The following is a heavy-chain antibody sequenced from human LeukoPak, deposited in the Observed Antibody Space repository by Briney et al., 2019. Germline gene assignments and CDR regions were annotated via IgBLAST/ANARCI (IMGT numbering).Heavy chain of an antibody. CDR2: ISGSGGST. J-gene: IGHJ3*02. V-gene: IGHV3-23*01. CDR3: AKDIAYCGGDCYYPDAFDI. Sequence: GGSLRLSCAASGFTFSSYAMSWVRQAPGKGLGWVSIISGSGGSTYYADSVKGRFTISRDNSKNTLYLQMNSLRAEDTAVYYCAKDIAYCGGDCYYPDAFDIWGQGTMVTVSS. CDR1: GFTFSSYA. D-gene: IGHD2-21*02.